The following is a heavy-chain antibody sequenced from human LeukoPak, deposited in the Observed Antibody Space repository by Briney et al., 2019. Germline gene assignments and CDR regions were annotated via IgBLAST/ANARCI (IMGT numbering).Heavy chain of an antibody. CDR1: GYSISSGYY. D-gene: IGHD4-23*01. J-gene: IGHJ4*02. CDR2: IYHSGRT. V-gene: IGHV4-38-2*02. CDR3: ARCIRGGYSEYYFDY. Sequence: SETLSLTCTVSGYSISSGYYWGWIRQPPGKGLEWIGSIYHSGRTYYNPSLKSRVTISVDTSKNQFSLKLSSVTAADTAVYYCARCIRGGYSEYYFDYWGQGTLVTVSS.